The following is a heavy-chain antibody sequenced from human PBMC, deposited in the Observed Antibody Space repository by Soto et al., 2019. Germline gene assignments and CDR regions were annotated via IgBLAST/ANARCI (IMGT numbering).Heavy chain of an antibody. V-gene: IGHV3-15*01. CDR3: TTKYDFWSGTLDY. CDR2: IKSKTDGGTT. Sequence: GESLKISCAASGFTFSNAWMSWVRQAPGKGLEWVGRIKSKTDGGTTDYAAPVKGRFTISRDDSKNTLYLQMNSLKTEDTAVYYCTTKYDFWSGTLDYWGQGTLVTVSS. J-gene: IGHJ4*02. D-gene: IGHD3-3*01. CDR1: GFTFSNAW.